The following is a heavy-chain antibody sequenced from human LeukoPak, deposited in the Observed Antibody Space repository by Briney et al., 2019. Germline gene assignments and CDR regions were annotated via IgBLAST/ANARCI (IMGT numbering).Heavy chain of an antibody. CDR3: ARAVQGYCSSTSCYGGFDY. CDR1: GFTVSSNH. D-gene: IGHD2-2*01. J-gene: IGHJ4*02. Sequence: PGGSLRLSCAASGFTVSSNHMSWVRQAPGKGLEWVSVIYSGGSTYYADSVKGRFTISRDNSKNTLYLQMNSLRAEDMAVYYCARAVQGYCSSTSCYGGFDYWGQGTLVTASP. CDR2: IYSGGST. V-gene: IGHV3-66*01.